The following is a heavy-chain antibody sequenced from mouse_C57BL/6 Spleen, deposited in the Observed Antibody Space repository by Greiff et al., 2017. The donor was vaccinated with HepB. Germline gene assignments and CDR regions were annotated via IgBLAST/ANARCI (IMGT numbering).Heavy chain of an antibody. CDR1: GFTFSDYG. CDR2: ISSGSSTI. Sequence: EVMLVESGGGLVKPGGSLKLSCAASGFTFSDYGMHWVRQAPEKGLEWVAYISSGSSTIYYADTVKGRFTISRDNAQNTLFLQMTSLRSEDTAMYYWAGVNWGYFDYWGQGSTLTVSS. J-gene: IGHJ2*01. D-gene: IGHD4-1*01. CDR3: AGVNWGYFDY. V-gene: IGHV5-17*01.